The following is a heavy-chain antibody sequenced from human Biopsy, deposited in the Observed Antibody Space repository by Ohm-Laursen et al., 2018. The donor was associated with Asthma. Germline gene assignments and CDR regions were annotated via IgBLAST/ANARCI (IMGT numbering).Heavy chain of an antibody. D-gene: IGHD3-9*01. J-gene: IGHJ3*01. CDR2: VNTGNGDT. CDR3: ARTYYDFLTGQVKDVFGV. V-gene: IGHV1-3*04. CDR1: GYNFISFA. Sequence: ASVKVSCKASGYNFISFAIHWVRQAPGQRLEWMGWVNTGNGDTKDSQKFQGRVTITRDTSASTAYMELRSLRSEDTATYCCARTYYDFLTGQVKDVFGVWGQGTMVTVSS.